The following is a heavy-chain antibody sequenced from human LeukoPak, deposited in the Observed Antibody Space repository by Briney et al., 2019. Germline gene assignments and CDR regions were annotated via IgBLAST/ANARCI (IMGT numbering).Heavy chain of an antibody. V-gene: IGHV3-30-3*01. CDR3: ARETNDILTGYYPDY. CDR2: ISYDGSNK. D-gene: IGHD3-9*01. CDR1: GFTFSSYA. Sequence: PGGSLRLSCAASGFTFSSYAMHWVHQAPGKGLEWVAVISYDGSNKYYADSVKGRFTISRDNAKNSLYLQMNSLRAEDTAVYYCARETNDILTGYYPDYWGQGTLVTVSS. J-gene: IGHJ4*02.